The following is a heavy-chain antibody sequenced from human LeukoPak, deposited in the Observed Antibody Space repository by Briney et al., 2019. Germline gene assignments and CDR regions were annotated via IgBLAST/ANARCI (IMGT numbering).Heavy chain of an antibody. V-gene: IGHV3-64D*09. CDR1: GFTFSSYA. J-gene: IGHJ4*02. CDR2: ISNNGGST. CDR3: VKSPSSGWYIGDYFDY. D-gene: IGHD6-19*01. Sequence: PGGSLRLSCSASGFTFSSYAMHWVRQAPGKGLEYVSAISNNGGSTYYADSVKGRFTISRDNSKNTLYLQMSSLRAEDTALYYCVKSPSSGWYIGDYFDYWGQGTLVPLFS.